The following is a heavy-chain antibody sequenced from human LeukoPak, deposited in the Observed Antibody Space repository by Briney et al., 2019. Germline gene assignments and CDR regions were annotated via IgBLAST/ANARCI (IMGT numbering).Heavy chain of an antibody. J-gene: IGHJ6*02. D-gene: IGHD6-13*01. CDR3: ARDVDSSSWSMYYYYGMDV. CDR2: ISSSGSGGNT. CDR1: GVTLSSYA. V-gene: IGHV3-23*01. Sequence: GGSLRLSCTASGVTLSSYAMSWARQAPGKGLEWVSGISSSGSGGNTYYADSVKGRFTISRDSSKNTLFLQMNSLRAEDTAVYYCARDVDSSSWSMYYYYGMDVWGQGTTVTVSS.